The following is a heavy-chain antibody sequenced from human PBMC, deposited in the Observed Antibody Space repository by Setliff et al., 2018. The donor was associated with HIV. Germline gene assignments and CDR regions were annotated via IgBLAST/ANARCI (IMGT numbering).Heavy chain of an antibody. V-gene: IGHV4-4*02. Sequence: SETLSLTCAVSGGSISSDNWWTWVRQPPGKGLEWIGEIYHSEYTGYNPSLRSRVTMSLDGSKNQLSLTLTSVTAADTALYYCAKSRWLARNGDAFDVWGQGTMVTVSS. J-gene: IGHJ3*01. D-gene: IGHD6-19*01. CDR1: GGSISSDNW. CDR3: AKSRWLARNGDAFDV. CDR2: IYHSEYT.